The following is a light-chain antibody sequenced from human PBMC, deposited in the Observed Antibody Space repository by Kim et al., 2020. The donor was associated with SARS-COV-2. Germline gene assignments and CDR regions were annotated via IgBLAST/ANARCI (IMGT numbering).Light chain of an antibody. CDR3: QQRSSWRT. CDR1: QSVSSY. V-gene: IGKV3-11*01. CDR2: DAS. Sequence: DIVLTQSPATLSLSPGERATLSCRASQSVSSYLAWYQQKPGQAPRLLIYDASNRATGTPARFSGSGSGTDFTLTISSLEPEDFAVYYCQQRSSWRTFGQGTKVDIK. J-gene: IGKJ1*01.